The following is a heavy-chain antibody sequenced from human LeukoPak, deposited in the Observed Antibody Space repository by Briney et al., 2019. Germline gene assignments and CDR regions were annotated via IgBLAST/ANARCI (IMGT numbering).Heavy chain of an antibody. V-gene: IGHV4-59*12. CDR3: ARGDTVAARPGRFDY. CDR1: GGSISSYY. D-gene: IGHD6-6*01. J-gene: IGHJ4*02. CDR2: IYYSGST. Sequence: PSETLSLTCTVSGGSISSYYWSWIRQPPGKGLEWIGYIYYSGSTNYNPSLKSRLTISGDTSKNQFSLKLSSVTAADTAVYYCARGDTVAARPGRFDYWGQGTLVTVSS.